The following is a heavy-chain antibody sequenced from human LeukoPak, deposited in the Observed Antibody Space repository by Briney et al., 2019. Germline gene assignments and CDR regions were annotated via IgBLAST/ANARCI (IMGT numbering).Heavy chain of an antibody. CDR2: IIPIFGTA. Sequence: GASVKVSCKASGGTFSSYAISWVRQAPGQGLEWMGGIIPIFGTANYAQKFQGRDTITTDESTSTAYMELSSLRSEDTAVYYCARVGDSSGYYFDYWGQGTLVTVSS. V-gene: IGHV1-69*05. CDR3: ARVGDSSGYYFDY. D-gene: IGHD3-22*01. CDR1: GGTFSSYA. J-gene: IGHJ4*02.